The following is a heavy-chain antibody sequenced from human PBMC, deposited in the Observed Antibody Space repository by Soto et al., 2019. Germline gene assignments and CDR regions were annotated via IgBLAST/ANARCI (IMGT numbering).Heavy chain of an antibody. Sequence: QMQLVQSGAEVKKTGSSVTVSCKALGNTFTYRYLHWVRHAPGQALEWMGWITPFSGDVHYAQKFQERVTITRDRSINTAYMQMSSLISEDTAMYFCASGGAGSGPFTWELPDHWGQGTLVTVSS. J-gene: IGHJ4*02. CDR2: ITPFSGDV. V-gene: IGHV1-45*02. D-gene: IGHD1-26*01. CDR1: GNTFTYRY. CDR3: ASGGAGSGPFTWELPDH.